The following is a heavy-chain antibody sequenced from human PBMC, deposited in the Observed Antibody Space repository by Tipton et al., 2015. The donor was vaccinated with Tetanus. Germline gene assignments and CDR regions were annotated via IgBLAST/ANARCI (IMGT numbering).Heavy chain of an antibody. J-gene: IGHJ6*02. V-gene: IGHV3-7*03. Sequence: SLRLSCAASGFDFRSDWMGWVRQAAGKGLEWVAHINRDGSEKACADAVQGRFSISRDSAKNSLSPQMNSLRAEDTAVYYCARYLFAYGMDVWGQGTTVTVSS. CDR3: ARYLFAYGMDV. CDR2: INRDGSEK. CDR1: GFDFRSDW.